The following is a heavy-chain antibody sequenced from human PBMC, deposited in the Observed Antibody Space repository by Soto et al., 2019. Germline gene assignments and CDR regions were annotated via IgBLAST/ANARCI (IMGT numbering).Heavy chain of an antibody. CDR1: GGSISSGGYY. CDR2: IYYSGST. V-gene: IGHV4-31*03. CDR3: VRYKEYYSGMDV. D-gene: IGHD1-20*01. J-gene: IGHJ6*02. Sequence: SETLSLTCTVSGGSISSGGYYWSWIRQHPGKGLEWIGYIYYSGSTYYNPSLKSRVTISVDTSKNQFSLKLSSVTAADTAVYYCVRYKEYYSGMDVWGQGTTVTVSS.